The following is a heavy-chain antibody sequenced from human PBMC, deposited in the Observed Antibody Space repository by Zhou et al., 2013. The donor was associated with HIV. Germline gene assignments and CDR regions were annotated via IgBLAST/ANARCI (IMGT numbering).Heavy chain of an antibody. V-gene: IGHV1-69*12. CDR3: ANSVYSGNSRAEYFQY. CDR1: GGSFSSSA. J-gene: IGHJ1*01. Sequence: QVQLVQSGAEMKRPGSSVRVSCKASGGSFSSSAISWVRQGPGQRLEWMGGIIPVFGTATYAHKFQGRATIAADESTSTAYMELRSLKSDDTAFYYCANSVYSGNSRAEYFQYWGQGTLVTVSS. CDR2: IIPVFGTA. D-gene: IGHD4-4*01.